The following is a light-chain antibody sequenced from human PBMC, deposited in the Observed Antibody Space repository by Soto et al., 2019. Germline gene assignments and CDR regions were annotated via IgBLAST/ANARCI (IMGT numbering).Light chain of an antibody. J-gene: IGKJ4*01. CDR3: QQCRNWLLT. Sequence: EIVMTQSPATLSVSPGEEATLSCKASLNVYNNLACYQQRPGQPPRLLIYDASTRATGISARFSGSGYGTEFTLTISSLQSEDFAVYFCQQCRNWLLTFGGGTKVEIK. CDR1: LNVYNN. V-gene: IGKV3-15*01. CDR2: DAS.